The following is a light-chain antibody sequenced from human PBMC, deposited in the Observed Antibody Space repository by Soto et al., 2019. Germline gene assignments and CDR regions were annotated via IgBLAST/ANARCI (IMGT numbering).Light chain of an antibody. Sequence: DIQMTQSPSTLSGSVGDRVTITCRASQTISSWLAWYQQKPGKAPKLLIYDASSLESGVPSRFSGSGSGTEFTLTISSLQPADFAIYYCQQYNSYPLTFGGGTKV. J-gene: IGKJ4*01. V-gene: IGKV1-5*01. CDR2: DAS. CDR3: QQYNSYPLT. CDR1: QTISSW.